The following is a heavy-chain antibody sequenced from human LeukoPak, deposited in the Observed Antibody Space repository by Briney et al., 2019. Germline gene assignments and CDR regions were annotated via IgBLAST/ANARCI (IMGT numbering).Heavy chain of an antibody. CDR1: GYTFTGYY. Sequence: ASVKVSCKASGYTFTGYYMHWVRQAPGQGLEWMGRINPNSGGTNYAQKFQGRVTMTRDTSISTAYMELSRLRSDDTAVYYCATLLYCYDSSGYFFDYWGQGTLVTVSS. CDR2: INPNSGGT. D-gene: IGHD3-22*01. V-gene: IGHV1-2*06. CDR3: ATLLYCYDSSGYFFDY. J-gene: IGHJ4*02.